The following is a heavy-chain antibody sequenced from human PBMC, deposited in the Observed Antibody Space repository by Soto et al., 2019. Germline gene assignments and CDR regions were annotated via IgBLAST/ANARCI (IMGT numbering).Heavy chain of an antibody. Sequence: PGESLKISCHGSGYTFFSFWIVWVRQVPGKGLEWVGRIDPGDSSATYSPTFQGHVTISADRSTRSAHLQWRSLRASDTAIYFCARRYCSRADFYSDSWGQGSLVTVSS. CDR3: ARRYCSRADFYSDS. CDR1: GYTFFSFW. J-gene: IGHJ4*02. V-gene: IGHV5-10-1*01. CDR2: IDPGDSSA. D-gene: IGHD2-2*01.